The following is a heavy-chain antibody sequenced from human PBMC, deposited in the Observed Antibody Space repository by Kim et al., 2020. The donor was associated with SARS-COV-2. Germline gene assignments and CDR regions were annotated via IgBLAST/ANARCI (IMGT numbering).Heavy chain of an antibody. CDR2: IYYSGST. Sequence: SETLSLTCTVSGGSISSGVYYWTWIRQHPGKGLEWIGYIYYSGSTYYNPSLKSRVTISVDTSKNQFSLKLSSVTAADTAVYYCARAVTIFGVVQHFDYWGKGTLVTVSS. D-gene: IGHD3-3*01. J-gene: IGHJ4*02. CDR1: GGSISSGVYY. CDR3: ARAVTIFGVVQHFDY. V-gene: IGHV4-31*03.